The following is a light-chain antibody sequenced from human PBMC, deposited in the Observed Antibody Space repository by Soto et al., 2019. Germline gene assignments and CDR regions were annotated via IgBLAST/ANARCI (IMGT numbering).Light chain of an antibody. J-gene: IGLJ2*01. V-gene: IGLV2-14*02. Sequence: QSVLTQPASVSGSPGQSITISCIGTSSDVGSYNLVSWYQQHPGKAPKVLIYEVSNRPSGVSNRFSGSKSGNTASLTISGLQAEDEADYYCSSYTRSSTLVVFGGGTKLTVL. CDR2: EVS. CDR3: SSYTRSSTLVV. CDR1: SSDVGSYNL.